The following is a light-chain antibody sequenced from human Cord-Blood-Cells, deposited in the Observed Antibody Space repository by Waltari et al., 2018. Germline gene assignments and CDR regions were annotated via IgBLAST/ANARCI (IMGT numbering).Light chain of an antibody. V-gene: IGKV1-33*01. CDR1: QDISNY. CDR3: QQYDNLSLT. Sequence: IQLTQSPSSLSASVGDSVTITCQASQDISNYLNWYQQKPGKAPKLLIYDASNLETGVPSRFSGSGSGTDFTFTISSLQPEDIATYYCQQYDNLSLTFGGGTKVEIK. CDR2: DAS. J-gene: IGKJ4*01.